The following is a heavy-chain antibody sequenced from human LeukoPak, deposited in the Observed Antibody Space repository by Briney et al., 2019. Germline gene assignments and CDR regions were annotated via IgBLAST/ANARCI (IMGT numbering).Heavy chain of an antibody. Sequence: PSETLSLTCTVSGGAIISDNFYWGWVRQPPGKGLEWVGSINYSGTTYYNPSLRSRVIISVDTSRTQFFLRLNSVTAADTAVYYCGRLFDSWGQGILVTVSS. J-gene: IGHJ4*02. CDR2: INYSGTT. CDR1: GGAIISDNFY. CDR3: GRLFDS. V-gene: IGHV4-39*01.